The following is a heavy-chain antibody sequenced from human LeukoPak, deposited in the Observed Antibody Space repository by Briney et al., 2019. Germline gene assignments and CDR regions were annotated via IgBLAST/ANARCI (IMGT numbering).Heavy chain of an antibody. CDR3: ARGPERTRYYDSSGYQIDY. D-gene: IGHD3-22*01. J-gene: IGHJ4*02. CDR2: INTNTGSP. CDR1: GYTFSTYP. V-gene: IGHV7-4-1*02. Sequence: GASVKVSCKASGYTFSTYPLNWVRQAPGQGLEWMGWINTNTGSPTYAQGLTGRFVFSLDTSVSTAYLQISSLKAEDTAVYYCARGPERTRYYDSSGYQIDYWGQGTLVTVSS.